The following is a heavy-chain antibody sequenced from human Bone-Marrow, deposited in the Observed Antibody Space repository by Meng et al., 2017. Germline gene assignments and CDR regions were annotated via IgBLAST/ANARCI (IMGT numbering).Heavy chain of an antibody. Sequence: GGSLRLSCAASGFTFSSYWRSWVRQAPGKGLEWVANIKQDGSDKYYVDSVKGRFTVSRDNAKNSLYLQMNSLRAEDTAVYYCARQIVLRKWGLDVWGQGTTVTVSS. CDR3: ARQIVLRKWGLDV. CDR2: IKQDGSDK. CDR1: GFTFSSYW. V-gene: IGHV3-7*01. J-gene: IGHJ6*02. D-gene: IGHD2-21*01.